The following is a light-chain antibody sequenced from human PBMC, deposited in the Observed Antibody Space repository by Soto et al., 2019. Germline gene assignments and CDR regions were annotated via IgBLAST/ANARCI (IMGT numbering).Light chain of an antibody. CDR3: QQYGISPPNT. Sequence: ESVLTLSPGTLSMSPGERATLSCRASPCVGSSYLAWYQQKPGQAPRLLIYATSSRATGVPERFSGSGSGTDFTLTISRLELEAFAVYYCQQYGISPPNTFGQGPRLEIK. CDR2: ATS. CDR1: PCVGSSY. V-gene: IGKV3-20*01. J-gene: IGKJ5*01.